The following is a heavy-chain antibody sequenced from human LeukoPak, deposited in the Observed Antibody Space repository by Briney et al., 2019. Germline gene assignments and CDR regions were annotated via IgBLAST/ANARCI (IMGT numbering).Heavy chain of an antibody. D-gene: IGHD1-1*01. CDR3: AKDTGTTGMAVYYYMDV. Sequence: GGSLRLSCAASGFTFSSYAMSWVRQAPGRGLEWVSAISGSGGSTYYADSVKGRFTISRDNSKNTLYLQMNSLRAEDTAVYYCAKDTGTTGMAVYYYMDVWGKGTTVTVSS. J-gene: IGHJ6*03. CDR2: ISGSGGST. V-gene: IGHV3-23*01. CDR1: GFTFSSYA.